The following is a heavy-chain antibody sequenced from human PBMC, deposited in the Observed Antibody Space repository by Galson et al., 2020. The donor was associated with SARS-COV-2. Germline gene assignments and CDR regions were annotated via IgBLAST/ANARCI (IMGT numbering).Heavy chain of an antibody. V-gene: IGHV3-23*01. D-gene: IGHD3-10*01. CDR1: GFTFSNYV. Sequence: GESLKISCAASGFTFSNYVMNWVRQAPGKGLEWVSAISVSGRSTYYTDSVKGRFTVSRDNSKNTLYLQMNSLRAEDTAVYYCAKNRGGQGNTWDYWGQGTLVTVSS. CDR2: ISVSGRST. J-gene: IGHJ4*02. CDR3: AKNRGGQGNTWDY.